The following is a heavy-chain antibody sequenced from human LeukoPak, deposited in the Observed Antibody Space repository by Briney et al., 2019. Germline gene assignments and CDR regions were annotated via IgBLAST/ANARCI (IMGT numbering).Heavy chain of an antibody. V-gene: IGHV1-24*01. CDR1: GYTLTELS. CDR2: FDPEDGET. CDR3: ATTISYCSSTSCERRWFDP. Sequence: ASVKVSCKVSGYTLTELSMHWVRQAPGKGLEWMGGFDPEDGETIYAQKFQGRVTMTEDTSTDTAYMELSSLRSEDMAVYYCATTISYCSSTSCERRWFDPWGQGTLVTVSS. D-gene: IGHD2-2*01. J-gene: IGHJ5*02.